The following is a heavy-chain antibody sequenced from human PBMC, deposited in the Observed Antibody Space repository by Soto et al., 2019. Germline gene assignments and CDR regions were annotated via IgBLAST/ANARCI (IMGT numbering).Heavy chain of an antibody. CDR1: GYTFSSYA. Sequence: GASVKVSCKASGYTFSSYAIHWVRQAPGQGLEWMGWIHAGNGNTKYSQSFQGRVTISRVTSATTAYMELNSLRSEDTAVYYCARGVAFLDYWGQGTLVTVSS. CDR3: ARGVAFLDY. D-gene: IGHD2-15*01. CDR2: IHAGNGNT. V-gene: IGHV1-3*01. J-gene: IGHJ4*02.